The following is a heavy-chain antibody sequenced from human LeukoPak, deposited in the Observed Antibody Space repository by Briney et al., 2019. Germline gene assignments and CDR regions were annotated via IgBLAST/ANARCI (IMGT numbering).Heavy chain of an antibody. J-gene: IGHJ4*02. CDR3: ILLIAAALLFFDY. CDR2: IIPIFGTA. D-gene: IGHD6-13*01. V-gene: IGHV1-69*06. CDR1: GGTFSSYA. Sequence: SVKVSCKASGGTFSSYAISWVRQAPGQGLEWMGGIIPIFGTANYAQKFQGRVTITADKSTSTAYMELRSLRSDDTAVYYCILLIAAALLFFDYWGQGTLVTVSS.